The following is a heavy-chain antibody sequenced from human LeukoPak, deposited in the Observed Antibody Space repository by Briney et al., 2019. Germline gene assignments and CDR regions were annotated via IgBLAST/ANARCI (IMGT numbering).Heavy chain of an antibody. CDR1: GYTFTAYY. CDR3: AREMNYYDSSGYYLTYMDV. V-gene: IGHV1-2*06. Sequence: PLASVKVSCKASGYTFTAYYIHWVRQAPGQGLKWMGRINPNSGGTNYAQKFQGRVTMTRDTSISTAYMELSRLRSDDTAVYYCAREMNYYDSSGYYLTYMDVWGKGTTVTVSS. D-gene: IGHD3-22*01. J-gene: IGHJ6*03. CDR2: INPNSGGT.